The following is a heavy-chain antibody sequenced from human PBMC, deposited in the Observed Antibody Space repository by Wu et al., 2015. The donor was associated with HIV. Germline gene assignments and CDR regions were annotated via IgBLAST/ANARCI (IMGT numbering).Heavy chain of an antibody. D-gene: IGHD5-18*01. CDR2: ISDYERNI. Sequence: QVKLVQSGIEVKKSGASVKVSCQASGYNFNGYGIIWVRQAPGQGLEWMGWISDYERNIHHAQKFQGRVTLTSDTITSTSYMELRSLTYNDTAVYYCAGGGGRTSMDPFDYWGQGTLVTVSS. J-gene: IGHJ4*02. CDR3: AGGGGRTSMDPFDY. V-gene: IGHV1-18*01. CDR1: GYNFNGYG.